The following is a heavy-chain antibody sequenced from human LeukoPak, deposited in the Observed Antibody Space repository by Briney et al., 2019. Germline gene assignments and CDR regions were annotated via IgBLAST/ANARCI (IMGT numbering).Heavy chain of an antibody. CDR2: IYYSGST. CDR3: ARSAVEMATIDFDY. V-gene: IGHV4-39*07. D-gene: IGHD5-24*01. CDR1: GGSISSSSYY. Sequence: PSQTLSLTCTVSGGSISSSSYYWGWIRQPPGKGLEWIGSIYYSGSTNYNPSLKSRATISVDTSKNQFSLKLSSVTAADTAVYYCARSAVEMATIDFDYWGQGTLVTVSS. J-gene: IGHJ4*02.